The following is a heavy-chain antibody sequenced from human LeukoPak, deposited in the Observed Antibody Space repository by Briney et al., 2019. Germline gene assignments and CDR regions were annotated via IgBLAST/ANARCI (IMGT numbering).Heavy chain of an antibody. Sequence: GGSLRLSCAASGFTFSSYAMSWVPQAPGKGLEWVSAISGSGGSTYYADSVKGRFTISRDNSKNTLHLQMNSLRAEDTAVYYCAKSLPTWYSGYDSDYWGQGTLVTVSS. CDR3: AKSLPTWYSGYDSDY. CDR2: ISGSGGST. D-gene: IGHD5-12*01. V-gene: IGHV3-23*01. J-gene: IGHJ4*02. CDR1: GFTFSSYA.